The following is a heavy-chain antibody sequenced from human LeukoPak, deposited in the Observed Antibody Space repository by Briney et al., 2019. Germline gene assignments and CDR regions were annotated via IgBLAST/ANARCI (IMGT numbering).Heavy chain of an antibody. CDR1: GGSFSGYY. D-gene: IGHD4-11*01. CDR2: INHSGST. J-gene: IGHJ6*02. Sequence: PSETLSLTCAVYGGSFSGYYWSWIRQPPGKGLEWIGEINHSGSTNYNPSLKSRVTISVDTSKNQFSLKLSSVTAADTAVYYCARGVVEYDYSNYVVYGMDVWGQGTTVTVS. CDR3: ARGVVEYDYSNYVVYGMDV. V-gene: IGHV4-34*01.